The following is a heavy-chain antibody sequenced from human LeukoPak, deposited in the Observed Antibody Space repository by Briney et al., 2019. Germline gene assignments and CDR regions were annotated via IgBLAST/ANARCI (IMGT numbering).Heavy chain of an antibody. CDR1: GGSISSSSYY. V-gene: IGHV4-39*07. CDR2: IYYSGST. D-gene: IGHD2-15*01. CDR3: ARARFCTGGSCYSGGYYGMDV. J-gene: IGHJ6*02. Sequence: SETLSLTCTVSGGSISSSSYYWGWIRQPPGKGLEWIGNIYYSGSTYFNPSLKSRVTISVDTSKNQFFLKLSSVTAADTAVFYCARARFCTGGSCYSGGYYGMDVWGQGTTVTVSS.